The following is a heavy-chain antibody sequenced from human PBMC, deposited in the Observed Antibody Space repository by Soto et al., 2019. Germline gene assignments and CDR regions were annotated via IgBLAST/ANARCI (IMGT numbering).Heavy chain of an antibody. Sequence: GGCLRLSCAASGFTFSSYAMSWVHQAPGKGLEWVSTITAGGGSTYYADSVKGRFTISRDNSKNTLYLQMNSLRAEDTAVYYCAKRLTYSSSWYYLDYWGQGTLVTVSS. CDR2: ITAGGGST. CDR1: GFTFSSYA. V-gene: IGHV3-23*01. J-gene: IGHJ4*02. CDR3: AKRLTYSSSWYYLDY. D-gene: IGHD6-13*01.